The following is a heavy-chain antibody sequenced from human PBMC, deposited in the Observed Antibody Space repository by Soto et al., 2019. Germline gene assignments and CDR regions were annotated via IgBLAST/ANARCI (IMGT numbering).Heavy chain of an antibody. D-gene: IGHD5-18*01. J-gene: IGHJ5*02. CDR3: ARIYSYGYWFDP. V-gene: IGHV4-31*03. Sequence: PSATLSLTCTVSGGSISSGGYHWSWIRQHPGKGLEWIGYIYYSGSTYYNPSLKSRVTISVDTSKNQFSLKLSSVTAADTAVYYCARIYSYGYWFDPWGQGTLVTVSS. CDR1: GGSISSGGYH. CDR2: IYYSGST.